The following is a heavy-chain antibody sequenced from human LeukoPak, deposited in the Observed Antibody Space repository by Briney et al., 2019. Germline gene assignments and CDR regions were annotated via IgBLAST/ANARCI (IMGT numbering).Heavy chain of an antibody. D-gene: IGHD3-22*01. CDR2: IWYDGTNK. V-gene: IGHV3-33*06. CDR1: GFTFSSYG. Sequence: PGRSLRLSCAASGFTFSSYGMHWVRQAPGKGLEWVVVIWYDGTNKYYADSVKGRFTISRDNSKNTLYLQMNSLRAEDTAVYYCAKETYYYDRRTDRDAFDIWGQGTMVTVSS. CDR3: AKETYYYDRRTDRDAFDI. J-gene: IGHJ3*02.